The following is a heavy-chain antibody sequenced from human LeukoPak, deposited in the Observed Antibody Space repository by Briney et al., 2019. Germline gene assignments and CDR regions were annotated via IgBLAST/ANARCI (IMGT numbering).Heavy chain of an antibody. J-gene: IGHJ4*02. CDR1: GFTFNTYG. Sequence: GGSLRLSCAASGFTFNTYGMHWVRQAPGKGLGWMAVIWYDGSNKYYADSVKGRFTISRDDSKNTLYLQMNSLRAEDTAVYYCARAGYSSSWYNLLDYWGQGTLVTVSS. V-gene: IGHV3-33*01. CDR3: ARAGYSSSWYNLLDY. CDR2: IWYDGSNK. D-gene: IGHD6-13*01.